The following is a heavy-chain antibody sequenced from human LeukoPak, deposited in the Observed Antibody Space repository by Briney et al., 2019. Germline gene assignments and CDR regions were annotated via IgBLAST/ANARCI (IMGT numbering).Heavy chain of an antibody. CDR1: GFTFSSYG. CDR2: IHHDGSNK. J-gene: IGHJ6*03. D-gene: IGHD3-16*01. CDR3: ARHPGGDYYYMDV. V-gene: IGHV3-30*12. Sequence: GWSLRLSCAASGFTFSSYGMHWVRQAPGKGLDWVAFIHHDGSNKYYAASVKGRFTISRDNSKNTLYLQMNSLRAEETAVYYCARHPGGDYYYMDVWGKGSTVTISS.